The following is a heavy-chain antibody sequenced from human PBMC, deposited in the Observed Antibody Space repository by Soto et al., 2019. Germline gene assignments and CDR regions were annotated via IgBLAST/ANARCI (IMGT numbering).Heavy chain of an antibody. CDR3: ARGGLVAPRYDYFDY. V-gene: IGHV4-59*01. D-gene: IGHD5-12*01. J-gene: IGHJ4*02. Sequence: SETLSLTCTVSGGSISSYYWSWIRQPPGKGLEWIGYIYYSGSTNYNPSLKSRVTISVDTSKNQFSLKLSSVTAADTAVYYCARGGLVAPRYDYFDYWGQGXLVTVYS. CDR1: GGSISSYY. CDR2: IYYSGST.